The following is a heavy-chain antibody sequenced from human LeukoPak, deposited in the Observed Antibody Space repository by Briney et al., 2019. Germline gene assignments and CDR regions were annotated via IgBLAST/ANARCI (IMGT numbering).Heavy chain of an antibody. CDR1: GFTFSNYW. CDR3: VRGQTIDY. J-gene: IGHJ4*02. Sequence: PGGTLTLSCTTSGFTFSNYWMYWVRQAPGKGLMWVSRINSDGTGITYTDSVEGRFTISRDNAKNTLHLQMNSLRDEDTAVYYCVRGQTIDYWGQGTLVTVSS. V-gene: IGHV3-74*01. CDR2: INSDGTGI.